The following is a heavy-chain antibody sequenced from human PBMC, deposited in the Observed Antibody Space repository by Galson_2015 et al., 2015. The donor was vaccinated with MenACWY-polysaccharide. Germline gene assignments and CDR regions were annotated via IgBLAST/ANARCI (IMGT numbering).Heavy chain of an antibody. J-gene: IGHJ5*02. CDR2: IIPIFGTA. CDR3: ARDITGTPSRWFDP. CDR1: GGTFSSYA. V-gene: IGHV1-69*13. Sequence: SVKVSCKASGGTFSSYAISWVRQAPGQGLEWMGVIIPIFGTANYAQKFQGRVTITADESTSTAYMELSSLRSEDTAVYYCARDITGTPSRWFDPWGQGTLVTVSS. D-gene: IGHD1-7*01.